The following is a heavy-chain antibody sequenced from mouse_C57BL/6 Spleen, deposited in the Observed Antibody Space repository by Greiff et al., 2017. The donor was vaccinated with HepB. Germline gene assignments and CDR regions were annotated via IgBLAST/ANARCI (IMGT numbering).Heavy chain of an antibody. CDR2: IYPGDGDT. CDR1: GYAFSSSW. Sequence: VKLMESGPELVKPGASVKISCKASGYAFSSSWMNWVKQRPGKGLEWIGRIYPGDGDTNYNGKFKGKATLTADTSSSTAYMQLSSLTSEDSAVYFCAVYGNYDYWGQGTTLTVSS. V-gene: IGHV1-82*01. D-gene: IGHD2-1*01. J-gene: IGHJ2*01. CDR3: AVYGNYDY.